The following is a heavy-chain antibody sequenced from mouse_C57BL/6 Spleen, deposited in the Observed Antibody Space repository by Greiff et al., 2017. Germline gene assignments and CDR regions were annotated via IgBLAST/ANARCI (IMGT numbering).Heavy chain of an antibody. V-gene: IGHV6-6*01. J-gene: IGHJ1*03. CDR2: IRNKANNHAT. Sequence: EVQLVESGGGLVQPGGSMKLSCAASGFTFSDAWMDWVRQSPEKGLEWVAEIRNKANNHATYYAESVKGRFTISRDDSKSSVYLQMNSLRAEDTGIYYCTRNYGSSQPYWYFDVWGTGTTVTVSS. CDR3: TRNYGSSQPYWYFDV. CDR1: GFTFSDAW. D-gene: IGHD1-1*01.